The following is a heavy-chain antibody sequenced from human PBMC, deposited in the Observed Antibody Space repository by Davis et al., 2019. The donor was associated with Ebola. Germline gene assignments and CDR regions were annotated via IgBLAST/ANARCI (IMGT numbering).Heavy chain of an antibody. CDR1: GFMFDEYS. CDR3: VRDSEYRLLINPDGMDV. J-gene: IGHJ6*02. D-gene: IGHD3-3*01. CDR2: IKQDEIEK. Sequence: PGGSLRLSCAASGFMFDEYSMAWVRQAPGKGLEWVANIKQDEIEKNYAASVKGRFTISRDNGKSSLFLQMNSLSAGDTAVYYCVRDSEYRLLINPDGMDVWGHGTTVTVSS. V-gene: IGHV3-7*01.